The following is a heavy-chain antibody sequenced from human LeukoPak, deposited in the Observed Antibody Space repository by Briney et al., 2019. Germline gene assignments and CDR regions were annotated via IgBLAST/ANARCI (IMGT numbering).Heavy chain of an antibody. Sequence: GGSLGLSCAASGFTFSSYAMSWVRQAPGKGLEWVSAIGGSGGSTYYADSVKGRFTISRDNSKNTLYLQMNSLRAEDTAVYYCAKDRILYYYDSSGYPFDYWGQGTLVTVSS. V-gene: IGHV3-23*01. J-gene: IGHJ4*02. CDR1: GFTFSSYA. D-gene: IGHD3-22*01. CDR3: AKDRILYYYDSSGYPFDY. CDR2: IGGSGGST.